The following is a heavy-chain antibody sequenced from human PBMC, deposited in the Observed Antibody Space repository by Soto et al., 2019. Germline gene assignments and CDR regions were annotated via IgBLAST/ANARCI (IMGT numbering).Heavy chain of an antibody. CDR1: GGTLNYYA. J-gene: IGHJ4*02. CDR3: ARATLVTFQADY. V-gene: IGHV1-69*01. D-gene: IGHD3-16*01. CDR2: IAPVLRTT. Sequence: QVQLVQSGTEVKKPGSSVKVSCKAPGGTLNYYAIIWVRQAPGQGLEWVGGIAPVLRTTSYAQKFRDRVKINAAASTSTAFMELSSLRSDDTGVYYCARATLVTFQADYWGQGTLVTVSS.